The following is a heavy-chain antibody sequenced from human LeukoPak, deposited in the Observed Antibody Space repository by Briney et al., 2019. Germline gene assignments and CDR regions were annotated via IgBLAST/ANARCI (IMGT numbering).Heavy chain of an antibody. CDR3: AHITPSHPDNVYYYDSSGYFFYFDY. V-gene: IGHV2-5*02. Sequence: SGPTLVNPTRTLTLTCAFSGFSLSTSGGGVGGIRQPPGKALEWLALIYWDDDKRYSPSLKSRLAITKDTSKNQVVLTMTNMGPVDTATYYCAHITPSHPDNVYYYDSSGYFFYFDYWGQGTLVTVSS. CDR1: GFSLSTSGGG. D-gene: IGHD3-22*01. CDR2: IYWDDDK. J-gene: IGHJ4*02.